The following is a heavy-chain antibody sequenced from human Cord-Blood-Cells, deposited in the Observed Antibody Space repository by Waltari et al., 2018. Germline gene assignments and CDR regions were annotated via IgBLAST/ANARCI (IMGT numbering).Heavy chain of an antibody. CDR1: GFTFSSYA. J-gene: IGHJ2*01. CDR2: IRGSVGST. D-gene: IGHD1-20*01. CDR3: AKDRAGITGGVGRYFDL. Sequence: EVQLLESGGGLVQPGGSLRLSCAASGFTFSSYAMSWVRQAPGKGLEWVSAIRGSVGSTYYADSVKGRFTISRDNSKNTLYLQMNSLRAEDTAVYYCAKDRAGITGGVGRYFDLWGRGTLVTVSS. V-gene: IGHV3-23*01.